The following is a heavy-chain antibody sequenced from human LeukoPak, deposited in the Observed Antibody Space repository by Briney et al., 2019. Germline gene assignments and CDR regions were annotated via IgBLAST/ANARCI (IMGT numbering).Heavy chain of an antibody. J-gene: IGHJ4*02. V-gene: IGHV4-39*01. CDR1: GGSISTDTNY. CDR2: IFYSGIT. CDR3: ARQGPAPFFDY. Sequence: SETLSLTCTVSGGSISTDTNYWAWIRQPPGKALEWIGSIFYSGITHYNRSLKSPVTISVDTSQNQFSLKLSSVTAADTAVYYCARQGPAPFFDYGGQGSLLTVSS.